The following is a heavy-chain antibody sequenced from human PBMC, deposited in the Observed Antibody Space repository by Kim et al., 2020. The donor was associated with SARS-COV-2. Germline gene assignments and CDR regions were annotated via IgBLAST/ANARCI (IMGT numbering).Heavy chain of an antibody. Sequence: GGSLRLSCAASGFTFSSYSMNWVRQAPGKGLEWVSSISSSSSYIYYADSVKGRFTISRDNAKNSLYLQMNSLRAEDTAVYYCARVTQTYGGSWFDPWGQGTLVTVSP. D-gene: IGHD1-26*01. J-gene: IGHJ5*02. CDR2: ISSSSSYI. CDR3: ARVTQTYGGSWFDP. V-gene: IGHV3-21*01. CDR1: GFTFSSYS.